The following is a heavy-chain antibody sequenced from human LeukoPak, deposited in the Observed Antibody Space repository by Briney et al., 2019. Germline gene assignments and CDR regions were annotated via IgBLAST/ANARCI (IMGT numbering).Heavy chain of an antibody. CDR1: GGTFSSYT. Sequence: SVKVSCKASGGTFSSYTISWVRQAPGQGLEWMGRIIPIFGIANYAQKFQGRVTITADKSTSTAYMELSSLRSEDTAVYYCARDSTGTSESDYWGQGTLVTVSS. V-gene: IGHV1-69*04. CDR2: IIPIFGIA. J-gene: IGHJ4*02. CDR3: ARDSTGTSESDY. D-gene: IGHD1-1*01.